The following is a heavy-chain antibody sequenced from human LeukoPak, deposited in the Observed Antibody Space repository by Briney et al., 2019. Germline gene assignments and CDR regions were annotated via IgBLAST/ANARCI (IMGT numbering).Heavy chain of an antibody. D-gene: IGHD1-26*01. CDR2: IYTSGST. CDR1: GGAISSGSYY. CDR3: ARDRRWESYFDY. V-gene: IGHV4-61*02. J-gene: IGHJ4*02. Sequence: KSSETLSLTCTVSGGAISSGSYYWSWIRQPAGKGLEWIGRIYTSGSTNYNPSLKSRVTISVDTSKNQFSLKLSSVTAADTAVYYCARDRRWESYFDYWGQGALVTVSS.